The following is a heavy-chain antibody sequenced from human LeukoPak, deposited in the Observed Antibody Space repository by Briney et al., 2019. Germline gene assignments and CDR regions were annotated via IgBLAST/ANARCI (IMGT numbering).Heavy chain of an antibody. CDR2: IYPGGTT. CDR3: ARGDGYPFDD. D-gene: IGHD5-24*01. Sequence: PGGSLRLSRTASGFIVSSNYMNWVRQAPGKGLEWVSVIYPGGTTYYADSVKGRLTISRDNSKNTLYLQMKSLRAEDTAVYYCARGDGYPFDDWGQGTQVTVSS. J-gene: IGHJ4*02. CDR1: GFIVSSNY. V-gene: IGHV3-53*01.